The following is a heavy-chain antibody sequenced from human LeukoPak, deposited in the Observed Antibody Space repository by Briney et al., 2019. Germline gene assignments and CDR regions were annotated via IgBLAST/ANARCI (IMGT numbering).Heavy chain of an antibody. J-gene: IGHJ4*02. CDR3: ARRGTGGRSVDC. V-gene: IGHV4-39*01. Sequence: SETLSLTCTVSGGSISSSSFYSGWIRQPPRKGLEWIGTIYSTGSTYYNPSLKSRVTISVDTSKNQFSLRLSSVTAADTAVYYCARRGTGGRSVDCWGQGTLVTVSS. CDR1: GGSISSSSFY. CDR2: IYSTGST. D-gene: IGHD1-1*01.